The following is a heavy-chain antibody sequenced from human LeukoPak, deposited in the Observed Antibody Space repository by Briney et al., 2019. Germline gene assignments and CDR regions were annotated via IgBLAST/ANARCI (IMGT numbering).Heavy chain of an antibody. D-gene: IGHD5-12*01. V-gene: IGHV1-8*01. CDR3: ARGLSSGYDDAFDI. CDR2: MNPNSGNA. Sequence: GASVKVSCKASGYTFTSYDINWVRQATGQGLEWMGWMNPNSGNAGYAQKFQGRVTMTRNTSISTAYMELSSLRSEDTAVYYCARGLSSGYDDAFDIWGQGTMVTVSS. J-gene: IGHJ3*02. CDR1: GYTFTSYD.